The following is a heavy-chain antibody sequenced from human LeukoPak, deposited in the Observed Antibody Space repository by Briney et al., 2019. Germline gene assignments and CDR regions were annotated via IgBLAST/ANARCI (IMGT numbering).Heavy chain of an antibody. CDR3: AKHYMGSSYNHGLDC. CDR1: GGSFSGYY. Sequence: SETPSLTCAVYGGSFSGYYWSWIRQPPGKGLEWIGSIYYSGTTYYNPSLKSRVTISVDTSKNQFSLKLSSVTAADTALYYCAKHYMGSSYNHGLDCWGQGTLVTVSS. J-gene: IGHJ4*02. CDR2: IYYSGTT. V-gene: IGHV4-34*01. D-gene: IGHD3-10*01.